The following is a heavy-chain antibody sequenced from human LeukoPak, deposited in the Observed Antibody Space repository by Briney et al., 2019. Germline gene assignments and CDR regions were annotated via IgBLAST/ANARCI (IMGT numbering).Heavy chain of an antibody. J-gene: IGHJ4*02. CDR1: GFTFSSYA. V-gene: IGHV3-30-3*01. D-gene: IGHD1-26*01. Sequence: GGSLRLSCAASGFTFSSYAMHWVRQAPGKGLEWVAVISYDGSNKYYADSVKGRFTISRDNSKNTLYLQMNSLRAEDTAVYYCARQFMPSREWELMDYWGQGTLVTVSS. CDR2: ISYDGSNK. CDR3: ARQFMPSREWELMDY.